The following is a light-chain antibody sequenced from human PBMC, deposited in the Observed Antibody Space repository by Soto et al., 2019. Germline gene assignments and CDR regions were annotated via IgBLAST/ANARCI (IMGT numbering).Light chain of an antibody. CDR3: QSYDNSLTSAI. V-gene: IGLV1-40*01. CDR2: GNR. Sequence: QSVLTQPPSVSGTPGQRSSISCTGTSSNLGADYDVHWYQQLPGTAPRLLIFGNRVRPSGVPDRFSGSKSGTSASLAITGLQAEDEAVYYCQSYDNSLTSAIFGAGTKLTVL. CDR1: SSNLGADYD. J-gene: IGLJ2*01.